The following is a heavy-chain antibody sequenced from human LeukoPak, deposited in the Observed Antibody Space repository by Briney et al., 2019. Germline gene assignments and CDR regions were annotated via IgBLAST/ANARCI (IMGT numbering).Heavy chain of an antibody. Sequence: KPSETLSLTCTVSGGSISSYYWSWIRQPPGKGLEWIGYIYTSGSTNYNPSLKSRVTISVDTSKNQFSLKLSSVTAADTAVYYCARQRYGSGSSFDYWGQGTLVTVSS. V-gene: IGHV4-4*09. CDR1: GGSISSYY. CDR2: IYTSGST. D-gene: IGHD3-10*01. J-gene: IGHJ4*02. CDR3: ARQRYGSGSSFDY.